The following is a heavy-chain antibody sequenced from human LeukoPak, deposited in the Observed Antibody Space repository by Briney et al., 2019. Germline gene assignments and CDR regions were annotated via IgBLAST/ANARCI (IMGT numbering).Heavy chain of an antibody. CDR1: GFTFSDYY. J-gene: IGHJ4*02. V-gene: IGHV3-11*04. Sequence: PGGSLRLSCAASGFTFSDYYMSWIRQAPGKGLEWVSYISSSGSTIYYADSVKGRFTISRDNAKNSLYLQMNSLRADDTAVYYCARVQYGGNSRPTGGFDYWGQGTLVTVSS. D-gene: IGHD4-23*01. CDR2: ISSSGSTI. CDR3: ARVQYGGNSRPTGGFDY.